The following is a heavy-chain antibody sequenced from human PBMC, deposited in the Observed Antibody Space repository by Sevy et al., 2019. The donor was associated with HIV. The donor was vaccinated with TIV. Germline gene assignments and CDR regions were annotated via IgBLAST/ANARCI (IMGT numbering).Heavy chain of an antibody. D-gene: IGHD2-15*01. CDR1: GVSFSDYY. Sequence: SETLSLTCAVSGVSFSDYYWAWIRQAPGKGLEWIGEVSQSGSANYNPSLRSRVIMSQDTSKNHVSLKLTSVTAADTAMYYCARGPLFSPEYCSGGTCPTIDFWSQGTLVTVSS. J-gene: IGHJ4*01. V-gene: IGHV4-34*01. CDR3: ARGPLFSPEYCSGGTCPTIDF. CDR2: VSQSGSA.